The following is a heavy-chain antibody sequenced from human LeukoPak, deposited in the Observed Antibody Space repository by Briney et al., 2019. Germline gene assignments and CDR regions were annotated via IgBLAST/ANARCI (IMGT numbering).Heavy chain of an antibody. J-gene: IGHJ5*02. D-gene: IGHD1-1*01. V-gene: IGHV3-23*01. CDR1: GFTSRFKFSNFA. CDR2: VGGGGDDT. Sequence: GGSLRLSCAASGFTSRFKFSNFAMSWVRQAPGKGLEWVSTVGGGGDDTYYADSVKGRFIISRDNSKDYLYLQMTSLTTEDTAVYYCVKDLRRYIDPEAWFDTWGRGILVTVAS. CDR3: VKDLRRYIDPEAWFDT.